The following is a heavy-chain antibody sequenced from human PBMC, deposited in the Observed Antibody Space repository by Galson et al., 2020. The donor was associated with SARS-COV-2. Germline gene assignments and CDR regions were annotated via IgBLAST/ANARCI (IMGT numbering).Heavy chain of an antibody. CDR2: IYYSGST. J-gene: IGHJ5*02. V-gene: IGHV4-59*01. CDR3: ARTIVGANAGWFDP. CDR1: GGSISSYY. D-gene: IGHD1-26*01. Sequence: EPSETLSLTCTVSGGSISSYYWSWIRQPPGKGLEWIGYIYYSGSTNYNPSLKSRVTISVDTSKNQFSLKLSSVTAADTAVYYCARTIVGANAGWFDPWGQGTLVTVSS.